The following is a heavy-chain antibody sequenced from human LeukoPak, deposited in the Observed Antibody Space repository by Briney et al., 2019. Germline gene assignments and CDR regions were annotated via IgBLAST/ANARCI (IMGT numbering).Heavy chain of an antibody. CDR1: GFTFSSYG. J-gene: IGHJ6*02. CDR3: AKSPMVRGVIINGMDV. D-gene: IGHD3-10*01. Sequence: PGGSLRLSCAASGFTFSSYGMHWVRQAPGKGLEWVAVISYDGSNKYYADSVKGRSTISRDNSKNTLYLQMNSLRAEDTAVYYCAKSPMVRGVIINGMDVWGQGTTVTVSS. CDR2: ISYDGSNK. V-gene: IGHV3-30*18.